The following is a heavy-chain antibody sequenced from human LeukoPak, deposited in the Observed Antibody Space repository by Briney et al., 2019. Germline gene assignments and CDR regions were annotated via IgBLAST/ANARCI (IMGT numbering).Heavy chain of an antibody. Sequence: SETLSLTCTVSGDSISSGGYYWSWIRQHPGKGLEWIGYIYYSRSTYYNPSLKSRVSISVDTSKNQFSLKLSSVTAADTAVYYCARYYYGSGSFFDYWGQGTLVTVSS. J-gene: IGHJ4*02. CDR2: IYYSRST. V-gene: IGHV4-31*03. CDR3: ARYYYGSGSFFDY. CDR1: GDSISSGGYY. D-gene: IGHD3-10*01.